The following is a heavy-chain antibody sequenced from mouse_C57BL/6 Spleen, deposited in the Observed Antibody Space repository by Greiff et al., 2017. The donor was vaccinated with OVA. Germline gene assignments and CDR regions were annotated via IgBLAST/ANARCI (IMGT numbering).Heavy chain of an antibody. V-gene: IGHV14-3*01. Sequence: VQLKESVAELVRPGASVKLSCTASGFNITNNYMRWVKQRPEQGLEWIGRIDPANGNTNYDQTFKGKATITADKSSNTAYLQLSSLTSEDTAIYYRATFGPDYWGQGTTRTVSS. J-gene: IGHJ2*01. CDR1: GFNITNNY. CDR3: ATFGPDY. CDR2: IDPANGNT.